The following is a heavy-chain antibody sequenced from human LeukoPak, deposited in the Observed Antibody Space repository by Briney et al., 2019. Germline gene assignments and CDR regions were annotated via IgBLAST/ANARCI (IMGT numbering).Heavy chain of an antibody. D-gene: IGHD3/OR15-3a*01. CDR3: AKDRTGYYDTCPDFDY. J-gene: IGHJ4*02. CDR1: RFTFISYA. CDR2: ISGSGINT. Sequence: AGSLRLSCAASRFTFISYAMNCGRQAPGKGLEWVSVISGSGINTYYADSVKGQFTISRDNSKNTLYLQMDSLRAEDTAVYYCAKDRTGYYDTCPDFDYWGQGTLVTVSS. V-gene: IGHV3-23*01.